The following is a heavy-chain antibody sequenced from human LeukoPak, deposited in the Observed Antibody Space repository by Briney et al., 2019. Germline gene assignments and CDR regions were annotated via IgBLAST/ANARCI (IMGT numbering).Heavy chain of an antibody. CDR2: INHSGST. V-gene: IGHV4-34*01. CDR1: GGSFSGCY. J-gene: IGHJ6*02. D-gene: IGHD3-3*01. CDR3: ARERFLEWLSDSYYYYGMDV. Sequence: NSSETLSLTCAVYGGSFSGCYWSWIRQPPGKGLEWIGEINHSGSTNYNPSLKSRVTISVDTSKNQFSLKLSSVTAADTAVYYCARERFLEWLSDSYYYYGMDVWGQGTTVTVSS.